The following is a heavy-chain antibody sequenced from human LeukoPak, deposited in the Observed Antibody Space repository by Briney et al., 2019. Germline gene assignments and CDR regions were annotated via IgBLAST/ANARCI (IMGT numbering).Heavy chain of an antibody. CDR1: GYTFTSYA. Sequence: ASVKVSCKASGYTFTSYAMNWVRQAPGQGLEWMGWINTNTGNPTYARGFTGRFVFSLDTSVSTAYLQISSLKAEDTAVYYCARGQAPIEMATMQGWFDPWGQGTLVTVSS. D-gene: IGHD5-24*01. CDR2: INTNTGNP. J-gene: IGHJ5*02. CDR3: ARGQAPIEMATMQGWFDP. V-gene: IGHV7-4-1*02.